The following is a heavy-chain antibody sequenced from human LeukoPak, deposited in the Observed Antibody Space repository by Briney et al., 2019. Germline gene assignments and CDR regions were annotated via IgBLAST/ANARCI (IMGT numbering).Heavy chain of an antibody. Sequence: GRPLRLSCAASGFTFSSYGMHWVRQAPGKGLEWVAVIWYDGSNKYYADSVKGRFTISRDNSKNTLYLQMNSLRAEDTAVYYCAKGVYSSSPYYYYYYMDVWGKGTTVTVSS. D-gene: IGHD6-6*01. CDR3: AKGVYSSSPYYYYYYMDV. CDR2: IWYDGSNK. V-gene: IGHV3-33*06. CDR1: GFTFSSYG. J-gene: IGHJ6*03.